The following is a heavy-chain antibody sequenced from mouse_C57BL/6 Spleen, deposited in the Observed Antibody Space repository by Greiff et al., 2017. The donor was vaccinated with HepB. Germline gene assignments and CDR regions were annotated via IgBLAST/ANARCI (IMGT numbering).Heavy chain of an antibody. V-gene: IGHV1-61*01. CDR3: ARRITTVVAGGPMDY. J-gene: IGHJ4*01. CDR1: GYTFTSYW. D-gene: IGHD1-1*01. CDR2: IYPSDSET. Sequence: QVKLKQPGAELVRPGSSVKLSCKASGYTFTSYWMDWVKQRPGQGLEWIGNIYPSDSETHYNQKFKDKATLTVDKSYSTAYMQLSSLTSEDSAVYYCARRITTVVAGGPMDYWGQGTSVTVSS.